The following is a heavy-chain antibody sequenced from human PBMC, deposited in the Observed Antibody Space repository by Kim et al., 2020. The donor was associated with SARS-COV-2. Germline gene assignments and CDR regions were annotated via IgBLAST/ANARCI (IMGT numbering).Heavy chain of an antibody. CDR1: GFTFSSYA. V-gene: IGHV3-30-3*01. J-gene: IGHJ4*02. D-gene: IGHD6-13*01. Sequence: GGSLRLSCAASGFTFSSYAMHWVRQAPGKGLEWVAVISYDGSNKYYADSVKGRFTISRDNSKNTLYLQMNSLRAEDTAVYYCATYSSSWYAGTFDYWGQGTLVTVSS. CDR2: ISYDGSNK. CDR3: ATYSSSWYAGTFDY.